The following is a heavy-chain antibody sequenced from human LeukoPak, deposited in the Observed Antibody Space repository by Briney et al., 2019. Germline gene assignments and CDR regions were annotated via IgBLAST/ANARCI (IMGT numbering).Heavy chain of an antibody. CDR3: ARGATNYDFWSGYYTPMVRGVGNAFDI. CDR2: IYYSGST. Sequence: SETLSLTCTVSGGSISSSSYYWGWIRQPPGKGLEWIGSIYYSGSTYYNPSLKSRVTISVDTSKNQFSLKLSSVTAADTAVYYCARGATNYDFWSGYYTPMVRGVGNAFDIWGQGTMVTVSS. CDR1: GGSISSSSYY. D-gene: IGHD3-3*01. J-gene: IGHJ3*02. V-gene: IGHV4-39*07.